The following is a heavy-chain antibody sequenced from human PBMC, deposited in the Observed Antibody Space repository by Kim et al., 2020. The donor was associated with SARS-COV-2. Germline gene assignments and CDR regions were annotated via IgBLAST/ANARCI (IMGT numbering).Heavy chain of an antibody. CDR3: ARAFWGMGSRPNWFDP. Sequence: SETLSLTCTVSGGSISSYYWSWIRQPPGKGLEWIGYIYYSGSTNYNPSLKSRVTISVDTSKNQFSLKLSSVTAADTAVYYCARAFWGMGSRPNWFDPWGQGTLVTVSS. V-gene: IGHV4-59*01. J-gene: IGHJ5*02. CDR1: GGSISSYY. D-gene: IGHD3-16*01. CDR2: IYYSGST.